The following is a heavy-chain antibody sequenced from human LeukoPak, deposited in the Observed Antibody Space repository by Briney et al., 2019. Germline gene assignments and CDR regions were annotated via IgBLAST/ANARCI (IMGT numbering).Heavy chain of an antibody. D-gene: IGHD1-26*01. CDR2: IIPIFGTA. Sequence: ASVKVSCKASGGTFSSYAISWVRQDPGQGLEWMGGIIPIFGTANYAQKFQGRVTITADESTSTAYMELSSLRSEDTAVYYCGVLFAPPEFNRIVGATTTDYWGQGTLVTVSS. V-gene: IGHV1-69*01. J-gene: IGHJ4*02. CDR3: GVLFAPPEFNRIVGATTTDY. CDR1: GGTFSSYA.